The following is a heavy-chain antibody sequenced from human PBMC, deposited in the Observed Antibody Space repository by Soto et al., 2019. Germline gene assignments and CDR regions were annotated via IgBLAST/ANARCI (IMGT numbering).Heavy chain of an antibody. CDR1: GFTFSSYA. CDR2: ISGSGGST. D-gene: IGHD3-3*01. J-gene: IGHJ4*02. V-gene: IGHV3-23*01. Sequence: EVQLLESGGGLVQPGGSLRLSCAASGFTFSSYAMSWVHQAPGKGLEWVSAISGSGGSTYYADSVKGRFTISRDNSKNTLYLQMNSLRAEDTAVYYCAKGDYDFWSGYYTGPHFDYWGQGTLVTVSS. CDR3: AKGDYDFWSGYYTGPHFDY.